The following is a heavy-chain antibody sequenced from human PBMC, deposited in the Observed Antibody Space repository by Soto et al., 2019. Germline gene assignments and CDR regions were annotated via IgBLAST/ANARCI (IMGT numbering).Heavy chain of an antibody. V-gene: IGHV3-15*01. CDR3: TIAPTAVTPKNG. Sequence: EVQLVESGGGLVKPGGSLRLSCAASGFTFSNAWMSWVRQAPGKGLEWVGRIKSKTDGGTTDYAAPVKGRFTISRDDSKNTLYLQMNSLKTEDTAVYYCTIAPTAVTPKNGWGQGTLVTVSS. CDR2: IKSKTDGGTT. D-gene: IGHD4-17*01. CDR1: GFTFSNAW. J-gene: IGHJ4*02.